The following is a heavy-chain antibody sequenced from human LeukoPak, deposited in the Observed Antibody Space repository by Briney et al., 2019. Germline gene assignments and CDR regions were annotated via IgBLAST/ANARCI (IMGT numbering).Heavy chain of an antibody. D-gene: IGHD4-11*01. CDR2: INPNSGGT. J-gene: IGHJ4*02. CDR3: ARRIYSNYVFDY. CDR1: GYTFTGYY. V-gene: IGHV1-2*02. Sequence: ASVKVSCKASGYTFTGYYMHWVRQAPGQGLEWMGWINPNSGGTNYAQKFQGRVTMTRDTSISTAYMELSRLRPDDTAVYYCARRIYSNYVFDYWGQGTLVTVSS.